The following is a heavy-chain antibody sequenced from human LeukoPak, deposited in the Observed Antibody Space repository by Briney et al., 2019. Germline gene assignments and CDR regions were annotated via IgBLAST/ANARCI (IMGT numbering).Heavy chain of an antibody. V-gene: IGHV3-74*01. D-gene: IGHD5-24*01. CDR2: IKYDGSYT. CDR1: GFTLSLAW. CDR3: VRDGDAYNFDF. J-gene: IGHJ4*02. Sequence: GGSLRLSCATSGFTLSLAWMHWVRQAPGKGLEWVSRIKYDGSYTNYADSVKGRFTISRDNARNTLSLHMISLRAEDTAVYFCVRDGDAYNFDFWGQGTLVTVSS.